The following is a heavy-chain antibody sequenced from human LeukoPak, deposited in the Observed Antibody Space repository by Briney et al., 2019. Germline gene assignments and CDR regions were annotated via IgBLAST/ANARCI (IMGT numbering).Heavy chain of an antibody. Sequence: GESLKISCKGSGYSFINYWIGWVRQMPGKGLEWMGIIYPGDSDTRYSRPYQGQVTISLDKSSSTAYLQWSSLRASDTAMYYCARALPYSSGWFFDYWGQGTLVTVSS. CDR2: IYPGDSDT. D-gene: IGHD6-19*01. V-gene: IGHV5-51*01. CDR3: ARALPYSSGWFFDY. CDR1: GYSFINYW. J-gene: IGHJ4*02.